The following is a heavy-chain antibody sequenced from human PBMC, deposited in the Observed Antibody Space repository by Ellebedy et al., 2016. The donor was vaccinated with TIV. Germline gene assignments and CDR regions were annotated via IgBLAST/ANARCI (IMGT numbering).Heavy chain of an antibody. D-gene: IGHD4-17*01. CDR3: ARDNGDYLIPKFDY. J-gene: IGHJ4*02. Sequence: ASVKVSXXASGYTFTSYGISWVRQAPGQGLEWMGWISAYNGNTNYAQKLQGRVTMTTDTSTSTAYMELRSLRSDDTAVYYCARDNGDYLIPKFDYWGQGTLVTVSS. V-gene: IGHV1-18*01. CDR2: ISAYNGNT. CDR1: GYTFTSYG.